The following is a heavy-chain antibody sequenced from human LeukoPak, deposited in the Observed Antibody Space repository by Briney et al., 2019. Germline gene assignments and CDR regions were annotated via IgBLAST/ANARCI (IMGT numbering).Heavy chain of an antibody. CDR1: GFTVSSNF. J-gene: IGHJ4*01. CDR3: ARSAGIAATIVFGY. V-gene: IGHV3-66*01. D-gene: IGHD5-12*01. CDR2: IYSGGRT. Sequence: GGSLRLSCAASGFTVSSNFMSWVRQAPGKGLEWVSLIYSGGRTYYADSVKARFTISRDNSKNTLILQMNSLRAEDTAVYYRARSAGIAATIVFGYWGHGTLVTVSS.